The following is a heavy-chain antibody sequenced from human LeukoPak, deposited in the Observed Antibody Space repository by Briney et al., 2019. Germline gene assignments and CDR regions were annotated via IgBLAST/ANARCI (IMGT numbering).Heavy chain of an antibody. CDR1: GFTFTSYW. V-gene: IGHV3-7*01. Sequence: EVSLRLSCAVSGFTFTSYWMNWVRQAPGKGLEWVASIRQDGGEKSYVDSVKGRFTISRDNTKNSLYLQMSSLRPENTAVYYCARDGTAPGLYFDLWGQGTLVTVSS. J-gene: IGHJ4*01. CDR2: IRQDGGEK. D-gene: IGHD6-13*01. CDR3: ARDGTAPGLYFDL.